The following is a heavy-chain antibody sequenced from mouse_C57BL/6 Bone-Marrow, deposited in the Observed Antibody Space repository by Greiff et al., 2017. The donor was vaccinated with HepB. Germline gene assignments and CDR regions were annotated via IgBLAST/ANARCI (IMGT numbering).Heavy chain of an antibody. V-gene: IGHV1-69*01. J-gene: IGHJ1*03. Sequence: VQLQQSGTVLARPGASVKLSCKASGYTFTSYWMHWVKQRPGQGLEWIGEIDPSDSYTNYNQKFKGKSTLTVDKSSSTADMQLSSLTSEDSAVYYCARSKGYWYFDVWGTGTTVTVSS. CDR1: GYTFTSYW. CDR3: ARSKGYWYFDV. CDR2: IDPSDSYT.